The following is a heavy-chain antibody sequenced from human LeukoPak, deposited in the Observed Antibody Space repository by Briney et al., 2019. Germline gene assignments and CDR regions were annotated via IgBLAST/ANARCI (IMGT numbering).Heavy chain of an antibody. CDR2: ISAYNGNT. D-gene: IGHD3-22*01. J-gene: IGHJ4*02. CDR1: GYTFTSYG. Sequence: ASVKVSCKASGYTFTSYGISWVRQAPGQGLERMGWISAYNGNTNYAQKLQGRVTMTTDTSTSTAYMELRSLRSDDTAVYYCARDGYYYDSSGYSGYWGQRTLVTVSS. V-gene: IGHV1-18*01. CDR3: ARDGYYYDSSGYSGY.